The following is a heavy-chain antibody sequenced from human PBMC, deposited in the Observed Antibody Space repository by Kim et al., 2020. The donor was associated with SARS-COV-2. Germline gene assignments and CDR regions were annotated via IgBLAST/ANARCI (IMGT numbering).Heavy chain of an antibody. CDR3: AKDPSITIFGVVDHRYYYYGMDV. J-gene: IGHJ6*02. Sequence: GGSLRLSCAASGFTFSSYGMHWVRQAPGKGLEWVAVISYDGSNKYYADSVKGRFTISRDNSKNTLYLQMNSLRAEDTAVYYCAKDPSITIFGVVDHRYYYYGMDVWGQGTTVTVSS. CDR1: GFTFSSYG. D-gene: IGHD3-3*01. CDR2: ISYDGSNK. V-gene: IGHV3-30*18.